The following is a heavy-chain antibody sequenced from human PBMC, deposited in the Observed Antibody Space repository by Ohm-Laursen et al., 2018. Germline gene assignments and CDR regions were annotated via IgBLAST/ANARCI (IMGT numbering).Heavy chain of an antibody. CDR3: AKDRGSDWYFDV. V-gene: IGHV3-30*18. CDR2: ISYDGRQT. J-gene: IGHJ2*01. CDR1: GFTFSDYG. Sequence: SLRLSCAASGFTFSDYGGPWVRQAPGKGLEWVGGISYDGRQTYYADSVKGRFTISRDNPKSTLYLQMNSLRTEDTAVYYCAKDRGSDWYFDVWGRGTLVTVSS. D-gene: IGHD3-10*01.